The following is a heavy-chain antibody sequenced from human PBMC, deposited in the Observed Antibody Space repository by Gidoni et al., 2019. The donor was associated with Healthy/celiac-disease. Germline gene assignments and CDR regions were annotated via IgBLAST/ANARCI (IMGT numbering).Heavy chain of an antibody. CDR3: ARDWGLVTTVTTRNYYYGMDV. Sequence: QVQLVQSGAEVKKPGASVKVSCKASGYTFTSYYMHWVRQAPGQGLEWMGIINPSGGSTSYAQKFQGRVTMTRDTSTSTVYMELSSLRSEDTAVYYCARDWGLVTTVTTRNYYYGMDVWGQGTTVTVSS. J-gene: IGHJ6*02. CDR1: GYTFTSYY. CDR2: INPSGGST. D-gene: IGHD4-17*01. V-gene: IGHV1-46*03.